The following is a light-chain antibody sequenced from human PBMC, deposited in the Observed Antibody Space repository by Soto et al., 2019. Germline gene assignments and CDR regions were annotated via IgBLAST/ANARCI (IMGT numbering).Light chain of an antibody. CDR1: SSDVGGYNY. V-gene: IGLV2-14*01. CDR3: RSYTSSSPYV. Sequence: QSALTQPASVSGSPGQSITISCTGTSSDVGGYNYVSWYQQHPGKAPKLMIYDVSNRPSGVSNRFAGSKSGNTASLTISGLQAEDEADYYCRSYTSSSPYVFGTGTKLNVL. J-gene: IGLJ1*01. CDR2: DVS.